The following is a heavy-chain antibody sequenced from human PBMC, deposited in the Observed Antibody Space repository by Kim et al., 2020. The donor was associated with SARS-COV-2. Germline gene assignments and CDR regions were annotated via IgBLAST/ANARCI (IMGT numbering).Heavy chain of an antibody. CDR2: ISYDGSNK. CDR1: GFTFSSYG. D-gene: IGHD3-3*01. V-gene: IGHV3-30*18. J-gene: IGHJ6*02. Sequence: GGSLRLSCAASGFTFSSYGMHWVRQAPGKGLEWVAVISYDGSNKYYADSVKGRFTISRDNSKNTLYLQMNSLRAEDTAVYYCAKDWRITIFGVVTKGYGMDVWGQGTTVTVSS. CDR3: AKDWRITIFGVVTKGYGMDV.